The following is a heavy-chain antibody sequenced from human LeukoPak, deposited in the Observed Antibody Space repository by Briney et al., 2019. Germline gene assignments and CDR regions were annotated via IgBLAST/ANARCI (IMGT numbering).Heavy chain of an antibody. CDR3: AKDGALGNYFDY. CDR2: IRYDGSNK. Sequence: GGSLRLSCAASGFTFSSYGMHWVRQAPGKGLEWVAFIRYDGSNKYYADSVKGRFSISRDNSKNTLYLQMNSLRAEDTAVYYCAKDGALGNYFDYWGQGTLVTVSS. V-gene: IGHV3-30*02. D-gene: IGHD4/OR15-4a*01. J-gene: IGHJ4*02. CDR1: GFTFSSYG.